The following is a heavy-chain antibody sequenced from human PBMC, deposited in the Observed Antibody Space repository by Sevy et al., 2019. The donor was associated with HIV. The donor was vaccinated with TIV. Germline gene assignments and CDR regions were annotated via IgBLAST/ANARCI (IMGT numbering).Heavy chain of an antibody. CDR3: ARHKRSIAAEYFDY. CDR2: IYYSGST. V-gene: IGHV4-39*01. Sequence: SEILSLTCTVSGGSISSSSYYWGWIRQPPGKGLEWIGSIYYSGSTYYNPSLKSRVTISVDTSKNQFSLKLSSVTTADTAVYYCARHKRSIAAEYFDYWGQGTLVTVSS. J-gene: IGHJ4*02. CDR1: GGSISSSSYY. D-gene: IGHD6-25*01.